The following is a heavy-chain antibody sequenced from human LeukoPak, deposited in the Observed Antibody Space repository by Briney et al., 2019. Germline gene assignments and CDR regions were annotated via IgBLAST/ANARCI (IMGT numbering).Heavy chain of an antibody. Sequence: SETLSLTCAVYGGSFSGYYWSWIRQPPGKGLEWIGEINHSGSTNYNPSLKSRVTISLDTSKNQFSLKLSSVTAADTAVYYCARGLDGMDVWGQGTTVTVSS. J-gene: IGHJ6*02. V-gene: IGHV4-34*01. CDR1: GGSFSGYY. CDR2: INHSGST. CDR3: ARGLDGMDV.